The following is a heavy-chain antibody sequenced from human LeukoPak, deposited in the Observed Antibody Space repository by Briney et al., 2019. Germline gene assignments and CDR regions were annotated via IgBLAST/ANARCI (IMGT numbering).Heavy chain of an antibody. CDR2: TYYRSKWCN. J-gene: IGHJ4*02. CDR3: KRSGDWGGGDDTSGYYYFDY. CDR1: GDSVSSSSAA. Sequence: SQTLSLTCAISGDSVSSSSAAWNWIRQSPSRGLEWLGRTYYRSKWCNDYAVSVNSRITINPDTSKNQFSLQLNSVTPEDTAVYYGKRSGDWGGGDDTSGYYYFDYWGQGPLVTVSS. V-gene: IGHV6-1*01. D-gene: IGHD3-22*01.